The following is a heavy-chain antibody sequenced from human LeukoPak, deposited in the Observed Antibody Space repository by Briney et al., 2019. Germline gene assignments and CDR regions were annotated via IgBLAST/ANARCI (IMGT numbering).Heavy chain of an antibody. CDR2: INHSGST. J-gene: IGHJ4*02. CDR1: GGSFSGYY. CDR3: ARGLRYRYSYGTHYFDY. V-gene: IGHV4-34*01. Sequence: NPSETLSLTCAVYGGSFSGYYWSWIRQPPGKGLEWIGEINHSGSTNYNPSLKSRVTISVDTSKNQFSLKLSSVTAADTAVYYCARGLRYRYSYGTHYFDYWGQGTLVTVSS. D-gene: IGHD5-18*01.